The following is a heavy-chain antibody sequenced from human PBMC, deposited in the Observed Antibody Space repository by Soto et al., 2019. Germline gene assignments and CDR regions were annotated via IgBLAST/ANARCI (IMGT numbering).Heavy chain of an antibody. CDR2: IYPGDSDT. D-gene: IGHD3-22*01. V-gene: IGHV5-51*01. CDR1: GYSFTNYW. Sequence: GESLKISCKGSGYSFTNYWIAWVRQMPGKGLEMMGIIYPGDSDTRYSPSFQGQVTISADKSISTAYLQWSSLKSSDTAIYYCARRVSLVNGMDVWGQGTTVTVSS. CDR3: ARRVSLVNGMDV. J-gene: IGHJ6*02.